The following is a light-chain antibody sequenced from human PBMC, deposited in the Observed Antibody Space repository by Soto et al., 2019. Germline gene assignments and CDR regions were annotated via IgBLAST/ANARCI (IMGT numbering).Light chain of an antibody. CDR1: ESIDNY. CDR2: AAS. CDR3: QQSYSTPWT. V-gene: IGKV1-39*01. J-gene: IGKJ1*01. Sequence: DIQMTQSPSSLSASVGDRVTITCRASESIDNYLNWFQQRPGKAPKLLIYAASSLQSGIPSRFSGSGSETDFTLTISSLQPEDFATYYCQQSYSTPWTFGQGTKVDIK.